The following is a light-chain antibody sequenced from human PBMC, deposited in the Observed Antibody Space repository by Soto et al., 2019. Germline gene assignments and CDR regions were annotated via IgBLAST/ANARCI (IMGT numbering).Light chain of an antibody. CDR1: QSVSSY. Sequence: EIVLTQSPATLSLSPGERATLSCRASQSVSSYLAWYQQKPGQAPRLLIYDASNRATGIPARFSGSGSGTDCTLTISSLEPADFAVYYCQQRSNLPMYTFGQGTKLEIK. CDR3: QQRSNLPMYT. V-gene: IGKV3-11*01. J-gene: IGKJ2*01. CDR2: DAS.